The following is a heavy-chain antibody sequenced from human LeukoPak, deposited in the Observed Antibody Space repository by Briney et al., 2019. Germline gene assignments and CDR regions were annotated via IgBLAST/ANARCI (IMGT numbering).Heavy chain of an antibody. CDR2: IYYSGST. V-gene: IGHV4-39*07. J-gene: IGHJ4*02. CDR3: ARSDYYDSRGFWNF. D-gene: IGHD3-22*01. Sequence: SETLSLTCTVSGGSISSSSYYWGWIRQPPGKGLEWIGSIYYSGSTYYNPSLKSRVTISVDTSKNQFSLKLSSVTAADTAVYYCARSDYYDSRGFWNFWGQGTLVTVSS. CDR1: GGSISSSSYY.